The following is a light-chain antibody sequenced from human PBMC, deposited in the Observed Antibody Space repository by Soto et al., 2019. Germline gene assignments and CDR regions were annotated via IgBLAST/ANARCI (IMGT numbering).Light chain of an antibody. CDR1: QNIINY. V-gene: IGKV1-39*01. CDR3: QQSYNFPPT. CDR2: TAS. Sequence: DIQMTQSPSSLSASVGDRVTITCRASQNIINYLNWYQQRPGKAPNLLIFTASTLQIGVPARFSGSGSGTDFTLSISSLQPEDFATYYCQQSYNFPPTFGGGTRVEIK. J-gene: IGKJ4*01.